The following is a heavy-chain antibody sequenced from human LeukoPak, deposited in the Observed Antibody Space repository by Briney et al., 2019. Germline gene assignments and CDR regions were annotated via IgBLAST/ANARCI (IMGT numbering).Heavy chain of an antibody. CDR3: ASTSRAFDI. D-gene: IGHD3-16*01. CDR2: IYTSGST. CDR1: GGSISSGSYY. V-gene: IGHV4-61*02. J-gene: IGHJ3*02. Sequence: SETLSLTCTVSGGSISSGSYYWSWIRQPAGKGLEWIGRIYTSGSTNYNPSLKSRVTISVDTSKNQFSLKLSSVTAADTAVYYCASTSRAFDIWGQGTMVTVSS.